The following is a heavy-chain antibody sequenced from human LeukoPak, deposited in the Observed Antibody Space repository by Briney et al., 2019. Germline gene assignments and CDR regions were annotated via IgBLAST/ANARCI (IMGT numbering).Heavy chain of an antibody. J-gene: IGHJ4*02. V-gene: IGHV1-46*01. D-gene: IGHD3-10*01. CDR2: INPSGGST. CDR1: GYTFTSYY. CDR3: ARGSSGSGSN. Sequence: ASVKVSFKASGYTFTSYYMHWVRRAPDWVRQAPGQGLEWMGIINPSGGSTIYAQKFQGRVTMTRDTSTSTVYMELSSLTSEDTALYYCARGSSGSGSNWGQGTLVTVSS.